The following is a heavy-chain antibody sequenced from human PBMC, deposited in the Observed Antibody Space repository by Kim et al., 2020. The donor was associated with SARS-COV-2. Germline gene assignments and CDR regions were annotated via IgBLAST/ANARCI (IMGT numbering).Heavy chain of an antibody. Sequence: GGSLRLSCAASGFTFNNYAMNWFRQAPGKGLEWVSAITGIGVGTYYADSVKGRFTISRDNSKNTLYLQMNSLRAADTAIYYCAQGSIAAVSYYYYGMHVWGQGTTITVSS. CDR3: AQGSIAAVSYYYYGMHV. D-gene: IGHD6-13*01. CDR2: ITGIGVGT. J-gene: IGHJ6*02. CDR1: GFTFNNYA. V-gene: IGHV3-23*01.